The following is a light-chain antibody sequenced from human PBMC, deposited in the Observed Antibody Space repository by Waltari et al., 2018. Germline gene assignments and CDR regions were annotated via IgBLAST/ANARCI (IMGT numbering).Light chain of an antibody. CDR3: QSYDSSLGGSV. V-gene: IGLV1-40*01. CDR1: SPNIGAGYA. Sequence: QSVLTQPPSVSGAPGQRVTISCTGSSPNIGAGYAVNWYQQLPGEAPKLLIYGNTNRPSGVPDRVSGSKSGTSASLAITGLQAEDEADYYCQSYDSSLGGSVFGGGTKLTV. CDR2: GNT. J-gene: IGLJ2*01.